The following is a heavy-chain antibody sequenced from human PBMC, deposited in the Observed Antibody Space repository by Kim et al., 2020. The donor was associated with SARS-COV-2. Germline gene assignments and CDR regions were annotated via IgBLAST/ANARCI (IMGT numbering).Heavy chain of an antibody. Sequence: SETLSLTCAVYGGSFSGYYWSWIRQPPGKGLEWIGEINHSGSTNYNPSLKSRVTISVDTSKNQFSLKLSSVTAADTAVYYCARGIWGRYFDYWGQGTLVTVSS. CDR2: INHSGST. CDR1: GGSFSGYY. V-gene: IGHV4-34*01. D-gene: IGHD3-16*01. CDR3: ARGIWGRYFDY. J-gene: IGHJ4*02.